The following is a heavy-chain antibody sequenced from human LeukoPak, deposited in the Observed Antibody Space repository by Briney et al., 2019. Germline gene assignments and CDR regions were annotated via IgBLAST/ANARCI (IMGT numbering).Heavy chain of an antibody. V-gene: IGHV1-69*05. J-gene: IGHJ6*03. D-gene: IGHD3-22*01. CDR2: IIPAFGTA. Sequence: SVKVSCKGSGGTFSSYSISWVRQAPGQGLEWMGGIIPAFGTAHYAQKFQGRVTFTTDESTTTAYMGLRSLRSEDTAVYYCASEGNYDSSGYSRYNYYYMDVWGKGTAVTVSS. CDR1: GGTFSSYS. CDR3: ASEGNYDSSGYSRYNYYYMDV.